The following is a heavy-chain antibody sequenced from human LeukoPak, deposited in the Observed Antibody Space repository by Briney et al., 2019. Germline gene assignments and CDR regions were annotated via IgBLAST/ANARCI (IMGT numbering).Heavy chain of an antibody. J-gene: IGHJ4*02. V-gene: IGHV3-43*01. CDR1: GFTFDDYT. CDR3: AKDKGRRDGYNQGFDY. CDR2: MSWEGGST. D-gene: IGHD5-24*01. Sequence: PGGSLRLSCAASGFTFDDYTMHWVRQAPGKGLEWVSLMSWEGGSTYYADSVKGRFTISRDNSKNSLYPQMNSLRTEDTALYYCAKDKGRRDGYNQGFDYWGQGTLVTVSS.